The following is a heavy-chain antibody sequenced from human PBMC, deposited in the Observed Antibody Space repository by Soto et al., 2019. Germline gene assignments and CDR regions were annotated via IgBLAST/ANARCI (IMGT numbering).Heavy chain of an antibody. CDR3: ARRYCSDSYCSYFDY. CDR2: INHSGTT. J-gene: IGHJ4*02. CDR1: GGSVRCYF. V-gene: IGHV4-34*01. D-gene: IGHD2-15*01. Sequence: SETRSRTWAVYGGSVRCYFWSWIRQPPGKGLEWIGEINHSGTTSYSPSLDSRVTTSVDTSKNQFSLRLSSVTAADTAIYYCARRYCSDSYCSYFDYWGRGTLVTVSS.